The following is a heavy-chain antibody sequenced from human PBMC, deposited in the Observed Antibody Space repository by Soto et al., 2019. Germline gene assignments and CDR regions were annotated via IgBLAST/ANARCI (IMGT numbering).Heavy chain of an antibody. V-gene: IGHV2-5*02. J-gene: IGHJ4*02. CDR1: GFSLSTYGVG. D-gene: IGHD3-22*01. CDR3: AHRPVFSMSFDY. Sequence: SGPALVNPPQTLTLTCTFSGFSLSTYGVGVAWVRQPPGKALEWLALIYWDDDKRYSPPLETRITITKDTSKNHVVLTMTNMDPVDTGTYYCAHRPVFSMSFDYLGQGALVTVSS. CDR2: IYWDDDK.